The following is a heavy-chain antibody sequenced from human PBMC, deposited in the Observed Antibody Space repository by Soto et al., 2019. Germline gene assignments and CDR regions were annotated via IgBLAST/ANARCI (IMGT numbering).Heavy chain of an antibody. Sequence: GGSLRLSCAASGFTSSSYAMSWVRQAPGKGLEWVSAISGSDGSTYYADSVKGRFTISRDNSKNTLYLQMNSLGAEDTAVYYCAKVDRAGSFGYFDYWGQGTLVTVSS. D-gene: IGHD3-10*01. J-gene: IGHJ4*02. V-gene: IGHV3-23*01. CDR3: AKVDRAGSFGYFDY. CDR2: ISGSDGST. CDR1: GFTSSSYA.